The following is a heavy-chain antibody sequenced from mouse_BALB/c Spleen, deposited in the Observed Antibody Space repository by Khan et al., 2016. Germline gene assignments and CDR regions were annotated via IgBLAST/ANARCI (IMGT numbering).Heavy chain of an antibody. CDR3: AREGWLLGYFDY. Sequence: QVQLKQSGAELARPGASVKMSCKASGYTFTSYTMFWVKQRPGQGLEWIGYINPSSDYTDYNQKFKDKATLTADKSSSTAYMQLNSLTSEDSAFYYCAREGWLLGYFDYWGQGTTLTVSS. D-gene: IGHD2-3*01. V-gene: IGHV1-4*01. CDR1: GYTFTSYT. CDR2: INPSSDYT. J-gene: IGHJ2*01.